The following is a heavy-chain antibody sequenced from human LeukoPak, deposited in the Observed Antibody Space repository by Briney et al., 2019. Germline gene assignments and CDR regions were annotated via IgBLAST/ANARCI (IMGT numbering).Heavy chain of an antibody. CDR1: GYAFTAYY. D-gene: IGHD3-10*01. Sequence: ASVKVSCKASGYAFTAYYIHWVRQAPGQGLEWMGWINPNSGGTNYAQKFQGRVTMTGDTSISTAYMELSRLRSDDTAVYYCARATYYYGSGSYYSFDYWGQGTLVTVSS. CDR2: INPNSGGT. CDR3: ARATYYYGSGSYYSFDY. V-gene: IGHV1-2*02. J-gene: IGHJ4*02.